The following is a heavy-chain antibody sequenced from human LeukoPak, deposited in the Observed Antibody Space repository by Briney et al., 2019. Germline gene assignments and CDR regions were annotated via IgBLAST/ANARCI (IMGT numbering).Heavy chain of an antibody. CDR3: ARKGDSSGWYVSY. J-gene: IGHJ4*02. D-gene: IGHD6-19*01. CDR1: GGSFSGYY. CDR2: INHSGST. V-gene: IGHV4-34*01. Sequence: RSSETLSLTCAVYGGSFSGYYWSWIRQPPGKGLEWIGEINHSGSTNYNPSLKSRVTISVDTSKNQFSLKLSSATAADTAVYYCARKGDSSGWYVSYWGQGTLVTVSS.